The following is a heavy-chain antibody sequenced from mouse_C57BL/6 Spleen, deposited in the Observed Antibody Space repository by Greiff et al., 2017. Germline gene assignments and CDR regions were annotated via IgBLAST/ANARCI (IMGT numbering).Heavy chain of an antibody. CDR1: GYTFTSYG. V-gene: IGHV1-81*01. Sequence: VQLQQSGAELARPGASVKLSCKASGYTFTSYGISWVKQRTGQGLEWIGEIYPRSGNTYYNEKFKGKATLTADKSSSTAYMELRSLTSEDSAVYVCARFLITTVVRWYFDVWGTGTTVTVSS. D-gene: IGHD1-1*01. J-gene: IGHJ1*03. CDR3: ARFLITTVVRWYFDV. CDR2: IYPRSGNT.